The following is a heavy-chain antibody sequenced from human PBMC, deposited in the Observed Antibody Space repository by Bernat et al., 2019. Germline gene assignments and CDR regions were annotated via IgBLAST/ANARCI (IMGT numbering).Heavy chain of an antibody. CDR1: GFTFSSYW. D-gene: IGHD3-10*01. Sequence: EVQLVESGGGLVQPGGSLRPSCAASGFTFSSYWMSWVRQAPGKGLEWVANIKQDGSEKYYVESVKGRFTISRDNAKNSLYLQMNSLRAEDTAVYYCAREVVRGVIGWFDPWGQGTLVTVSS. V-gene: IGHV3-7*04. CDR2: IKQDGSEK. CDR3: AREVVRGVIGWFDP. J-gene: IGHJ5*02.